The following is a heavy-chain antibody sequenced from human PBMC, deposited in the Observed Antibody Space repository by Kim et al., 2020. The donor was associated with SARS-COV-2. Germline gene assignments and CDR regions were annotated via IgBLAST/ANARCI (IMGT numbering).Heavy chain of an antibody. Sequence: SETLSLTCTVSGGSVSSGSYYWSWIRQPPGKGLEWIGYIYYSGSTNYNPSLKSRVTISVDTSKNQFSLKLSSVTAADTAVYYCAREGGPVVTLHNWFDP. CDR1: GGSVSSGSYY. V-gene: IGHV4-61*01. CDR3: AREGGPVVTLHNWFDP. D-gene: IGHD2-21*02. J-gene: IGHJ5*02. CDR2: IYYSGST.